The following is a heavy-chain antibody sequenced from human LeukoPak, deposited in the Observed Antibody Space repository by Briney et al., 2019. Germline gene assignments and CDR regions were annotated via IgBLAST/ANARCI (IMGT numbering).Heavy chain of an antibody. CDR1: GYTFTSYY. J-gene: IGHJ4*02. CDR3: ARPMPYCSSTSCLDY. D-gene: IGHD2-2*01. CDR2: INPSGGST. Sequence: ASVKASCKASGYTFTSYYMHWVRQAPGQGLEWMGIINPSGGSTSYAQKFQGRVTMTRDTSTSTVYMELSSLRSEDTAVYYCARPMPYCSSTSCLDYWGQGTLVTVSS. V-gene: IGHV1-46*01.